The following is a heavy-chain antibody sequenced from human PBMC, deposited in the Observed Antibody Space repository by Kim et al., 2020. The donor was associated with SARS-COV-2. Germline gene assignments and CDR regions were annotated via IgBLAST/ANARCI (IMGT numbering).Heavy chain of an antibody. V-gene: IGHV3-23*01. Sequence: GGSLRLSCAASGFTFSNYAMSWVRQAPGMGLEWVSFISDSGGSTYYADSVKGRFSFSRDNSKNTLYLQMTSLRAEDTALYYCARGPAETIEGIDYWGQGTLVTVSS. CDR3: ARGPAETIEGIDY. CDR1: GFTFSNYA. D-gene: IGHD1-26*01. CDR2: ISDSGGST. J-gene: IGHJ4*02.